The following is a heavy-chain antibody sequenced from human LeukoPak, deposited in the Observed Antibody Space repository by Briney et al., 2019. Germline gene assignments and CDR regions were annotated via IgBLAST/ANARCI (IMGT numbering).Heavy chain of an antibody. D-gene: IGHD6-19*01. CDR3: ARGRVYSSGWYWDY. CDR2: INHSGST. CDR1: GGSFSTYY. V-gene: IGHV4-34*01. J-gene: IGHJ4*02. Sequence: SETLSLTCSVSGGSFSTYYWSWIRQPPGKGLEWIGEINHSGSTNYNPSLKSRVTISVDTSKNQFSLKLSSVTAADTAVYYCARGRVYSSGWYWDYWGQGTLVTVSS.